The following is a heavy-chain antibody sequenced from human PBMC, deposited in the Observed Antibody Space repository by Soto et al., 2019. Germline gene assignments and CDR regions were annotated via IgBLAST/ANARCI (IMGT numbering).Heavy chain of an antibody. J-gene: IGHJ4*02. D-gene: IGHD2-15*01. CDR3: AGDSGALGYCSGGSCYADY. CDR2: ISAYNGNT. V-gene: IGHV1-18*04. CDR1: GYTFTSYG. Sequence: QVQLVQSGAEVKKPGASVKVSCKASGYTFTSYGISCVRQAPGQGLEWMGWISAYNGNTNYAQKLQGRVTMTTDTSTSTAYMELRSLRSDDTAVYYCAGDSGALGYCSGGSCYADYWGQGTLVTVSS.